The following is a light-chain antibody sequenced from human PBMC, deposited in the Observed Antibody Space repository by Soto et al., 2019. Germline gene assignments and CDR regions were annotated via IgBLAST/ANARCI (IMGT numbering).Light chain of an antibody. CDR1: SSDIGSYNY. Sequence: QSALAQPASVSASPGQSISISCTGTSSDIGSYNYVSWYRHHPGKAPQLMIYEVSHRPSGISHRFSGSKSGNTASLTISGRQAEDEGYYYCTSYTGSRSLVVFGGGTQLTV. J-gene: IGLJ2*01. CDR2: EVS. CDR3: TSYTGSRSLVV. V-gene: IGLV2-14*01.